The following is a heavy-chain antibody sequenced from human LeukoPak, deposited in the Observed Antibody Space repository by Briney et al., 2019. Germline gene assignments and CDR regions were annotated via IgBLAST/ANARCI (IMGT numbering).Heavy chain of an antibody. CDR3: ARDSWTHKMVRGVIHY. J-gene: IGHJ4*02. Sequence: GGSLRLSGAASGFTFSSYAMHGVRQAPGKGLEWVAVISYDGSNKYYADSVKGRFTISRDNSKNTLYLQMNSLRAEDTAVYYCARDSWTHKMVRGVIHYWGQGTLVTVSS. CDR1: GFTFSSYA. CDR2: ISYDGSNK. D-gene: IGHD3-10*01. V-gene: IGHV3-30-3*01.